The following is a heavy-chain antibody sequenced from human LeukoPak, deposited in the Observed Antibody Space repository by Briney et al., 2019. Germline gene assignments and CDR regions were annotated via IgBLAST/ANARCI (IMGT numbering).Heavy chain of an antibody. J-gene: IGHJ4*02. D-gene: IGHD3-22*01. V-gene: IGHV3-43*02. CDR1: GFTFDDYA. CDR2: ITGDGGST. CDR3: TKDNSEYYYDSSGYYPDY. Sequence: QPGGSLRLSCAASGFTFDDYAMHWVRQAPGKGLEWVSLITGDGGSTYYADSVKGRFTISRDNSKNSLYLQMNSLRTEDTAFYCCTKDNSEYYYDSSGYYPDYWGQGTLVTVSS.